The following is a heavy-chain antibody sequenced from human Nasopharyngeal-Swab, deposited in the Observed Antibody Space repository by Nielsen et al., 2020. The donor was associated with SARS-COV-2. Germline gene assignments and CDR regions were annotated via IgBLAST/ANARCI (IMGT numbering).Heavy chain of an antibody. CDR2: IYYSGST. CDR1: GGSISSGGYY. CDR3: ARGPNSITILVDRRLVDYYMDV. Sequence: TLSLTCTVSGGSISSGGYYWSWIRQHPGKGLEWIGYIYYSGSTYYNPSLKSRVTISVDTSKNQFSLKLSSVTAADTAVYYCARGPNSITILVDRRLVDYYMDVWGKGTTVTVSS. V-gene: IGHV4-31*03. D-gene: IGHD3-3*01. J-gene: IGHJ6*03.